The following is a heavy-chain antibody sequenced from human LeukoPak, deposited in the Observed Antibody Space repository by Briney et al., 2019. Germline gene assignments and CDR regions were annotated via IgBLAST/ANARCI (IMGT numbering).Heavy chain of an antibody. D-gene: IGHD2/OR15-2a*01. CDR2: INPNSGGT. J-gene: IGHJ4*02. Sequence: ASVTVSFTASGYTFTPHYMHWVRQAPGQGLEWLGWINPNSGGTNYAQKFEGRVTMTRDTSISTAYMELSRLRSDDTAVYYCAASEYYYFDYWGQGTLVTVSS. CDR3: AASEYYYFDY. CDR1: GYTFTPHY. V-gene: IGHV1-2*02.